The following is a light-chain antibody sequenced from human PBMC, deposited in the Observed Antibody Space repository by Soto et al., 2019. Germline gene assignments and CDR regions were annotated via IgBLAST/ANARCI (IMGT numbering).Light chain of an antibody. Sequence: EIVMTQSPATLSVSPGERATLSCRASQSVSSNLAWYQQKPGQTPKLLIYVASTRATGIPARFSGRGSGTEFNLTISSLQSEDFAVYYCQQYNVWPLTFGGGTKVEFK. CDR3: QQYNVWPLT. V-gene: IGKV3-15*01. CDR2: VAS. J-gene: IGKJ4*01. CDR1: QSVSSN.